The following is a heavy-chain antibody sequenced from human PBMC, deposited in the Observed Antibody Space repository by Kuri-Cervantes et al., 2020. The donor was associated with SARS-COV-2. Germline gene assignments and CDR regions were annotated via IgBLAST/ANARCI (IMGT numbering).Heavy chain of an antibody. CDR2: IYHSWST. Sequence: SETLSLTCTVSGGSISSGGYYWSWIRQPPGKGLEWIGYIYHSWSTYYNPSLKSRVTISVDRSKNQFSLKLSSVTAADTAVYYCARVKIAGACDYWGQGTPVTVSS. CDR3: ARVKIAGACDY. J-gene: IGHJ4*02. CDR1: GGSISSGGYY. V-gene: IGHV4-30-2*01. D-gene: IGHD6-13*01.